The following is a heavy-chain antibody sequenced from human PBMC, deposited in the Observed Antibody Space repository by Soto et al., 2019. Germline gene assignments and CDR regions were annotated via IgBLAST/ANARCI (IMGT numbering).Heavy chain of an antibody. CDR3: ARRDLDDFRVDY. J-gene: IGHJ4*02. V-gene: IGHV4-39*01. CDR1: GGSISSSSYY. D-gene: IGHD3-3*01. CDR2: IYYSGST. Sequence: QLQLQESGPGLVKPSETLSLTCTVSGGSISSSSYYWGWIRQPPGKGLEWIGSIYYSGSTYYNPSLKSRVTISVDTSKNQFSLKLSSVTAADTAVYYCARRDLDDFRVDYWGQGTLVTVSS.